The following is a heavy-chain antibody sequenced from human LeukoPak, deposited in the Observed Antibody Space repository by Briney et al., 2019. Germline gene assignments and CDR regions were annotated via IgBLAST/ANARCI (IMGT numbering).Heavy chain of an antibody. J-gene: IGHJ4*02. V-gene: IGHV1-2*02. CDR1: GYTFTGYY. CDR2: INPNSGGT. CDR3: APLAVGPVAISFDY. D-gene: IGHD2-2*02. Sequence: ASVKVSCKASGYTFTGYYMHWVRQAPGQGLEWMGWINPNSGGTNYAQKFQGRVTMTRDSSINTAYMELSRLRSDDTAVYYCAPLAVGPVAISFDYWGQGTLVTVSS.